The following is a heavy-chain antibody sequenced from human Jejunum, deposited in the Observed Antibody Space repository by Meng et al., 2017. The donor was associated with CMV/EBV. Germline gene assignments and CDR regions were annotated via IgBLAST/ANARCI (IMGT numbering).Heavy chain of an antibody. J-gene: IGHJ4*02. CDR3: ARGIGEN. D-gene: IGHD2/OR15-2a*01. CDR1: GFTFSSYW. V-gene: IGHV3-74*01. Sequence: ACAASGFTFSSYWIHWVRPAPGKGLVWVSRINSDGSSTSYADSVKGRLTISRDNAKNTLYLQMNSLRAEDTAVYYCARGIGENWGQGTRVTVSS. CDR2: INSDGSST.